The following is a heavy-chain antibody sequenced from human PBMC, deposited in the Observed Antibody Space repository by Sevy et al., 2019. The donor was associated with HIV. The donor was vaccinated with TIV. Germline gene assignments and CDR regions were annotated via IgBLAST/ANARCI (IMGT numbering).Heavy chain of an antibody. CDR3: ARGGNYYDDSSGPFQH. CDR2: IYYSGST. Sequence: SETLSLTCTVSGGSISSGGYYWSWIRQHPGKGLEWIGYIYYSGSTYYNPSLKSRVTISVDTSKNQFSLKLSSVTAADTAVYYCARGGNYYDDSSGPFQHWGHGTLVTVSS. D-gene: IGHD3-22*01. V-gene: IGHV4-31*03. J-gene: IGHJ1*01. CDR1: GGSISSGGYY.